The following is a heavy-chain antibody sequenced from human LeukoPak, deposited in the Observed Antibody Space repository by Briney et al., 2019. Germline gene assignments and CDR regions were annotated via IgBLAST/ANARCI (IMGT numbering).Heavy chain of an antibody. D-gene: IGHD2-21*01. V-gene: IGHV4-59*01. Sequence: SETLSLTCTASGGSISNYYWSWVRQPPGKGLEWIGYIYDSGSTNYNPSLKSRVTISADTSKNQLSLTLSSATAADTAVYYCARSGGNWWFDPWGQGTLVTVSS. CDR2: IYDSGST. CDR3: ARSGGNWWFDP. CDR1: GGSISNYY. J-gene: IGHJ5*02.